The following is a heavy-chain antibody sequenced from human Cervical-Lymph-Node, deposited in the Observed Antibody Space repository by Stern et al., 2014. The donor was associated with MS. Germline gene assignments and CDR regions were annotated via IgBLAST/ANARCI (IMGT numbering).Heavy chain of an antibody. CDR1: GGIFTNYA. V-gene: IGHV1-69*01. CDR2: TVPIYGPT. J-gene: IGHJ4*02. D-gene: IGHD3-10*01. CDR3: ARATLIRGPKPKYSFDY. Sequence: QVQLVQSGAEVKKPGSSVKVSCKASGGIFTNYAFNWVRQAPGQGLEWMGGTVPIYGPTNFAQRFQGRVTFTADDSTTTAYMDLTNLTSEDTAIYYCARATLIRGPKPKYSFDYWGQGTLVIVSS.